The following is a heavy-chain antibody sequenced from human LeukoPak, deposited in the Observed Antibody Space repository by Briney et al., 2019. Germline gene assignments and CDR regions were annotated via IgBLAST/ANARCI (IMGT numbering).Heavy chain of an antibody. CDR2: SYSSGST. J-gene: IGHJ4*02. CDR3: AREVNWNSATLFFDC. Sequence: SETLSLTCTVSGGSMSSHYWSWIRQPPGKGLEWVGYSYSSGSTNYNPSLKSRVTISVDTSKNQFSLKLSSVAAADTAVYYCAREVNWNSATLFFDCWGQGTLVTVSS. CDR1: GGSMSSHY. D-gene: IGHD1-7*01. V-gene: IGHV4-59*11.